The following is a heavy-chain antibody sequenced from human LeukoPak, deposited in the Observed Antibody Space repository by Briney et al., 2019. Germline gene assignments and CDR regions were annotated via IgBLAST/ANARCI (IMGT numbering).Heavy chain of an antibody. J-gene: IGHJ3*02. CDR2: ISGSGGST. D-gene: IGHD3-22*01. CDR1: GFTFSSYA. V-gene: IGHV3-23*01. Sequence: GGSLRLSCAASGFTFSSYAMSWVRQAPGKGLEWVSAISGSGGSTYYADSVKGRFTISRDNSKNTLYLQMNSLRAEDTAVYYCASNLYYYDSSGYFDAFDIWGQGTMVTVSS. CDR3: ASNLYYYDSSGYFDAFDI.